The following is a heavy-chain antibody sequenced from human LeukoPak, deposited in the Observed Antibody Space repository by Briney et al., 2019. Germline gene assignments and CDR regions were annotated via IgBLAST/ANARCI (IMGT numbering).Heavy chain of an antibody. CDR1: GGTFSSYA. V-gene: IGHV1-69*06. D-gene: IGHD3-22*01. CDR2: IIPIFGTA. J-gene: IGHJ6*03. CDR3: ARGAEDSSGYYLNYYYYYMDV. Sequence: PSVKVSCKASGGTFSSYAISWVRQAPGQGLEWMGRIIPIFGTANYAQKFQGRVTITADKSTSTAYMELSSLRSEDTAVYYCARGAEDSSGYYLNYYYYYMDVWGKGTTVTVSS.